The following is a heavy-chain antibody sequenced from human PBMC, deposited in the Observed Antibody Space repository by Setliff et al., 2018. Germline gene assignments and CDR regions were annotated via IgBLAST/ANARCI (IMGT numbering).Heavy chain of an antibody. D-gene: IGHD3-22*01. J-gene: IGHJ3*02. CDR1: GGSITSGGGFY. Sequence: KPSETLSLTCSVSGGSITSGGGFYWAWIRQPPGKELEWIGSFYSFGTAYYNPSLESRVTMFVDTSKNQFSLRLNSVTAADTAVYYCARVGVYDSSGYFYLGDDTFDIWGQGTMVTVSS. V-gene: IGHV4-39*01. CDR3: ARVGVYDSSGYFYLGDDTFDI. CDR2: FYSFGTA.